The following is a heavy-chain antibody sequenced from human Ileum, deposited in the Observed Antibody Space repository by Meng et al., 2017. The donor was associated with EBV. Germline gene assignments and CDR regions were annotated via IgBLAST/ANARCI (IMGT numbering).Heavy chain of an antibody. D-gene: IGHD2-21*02. CDR2: IYHTGST. CDR1: GGSITSYSYY. Sequence: HLQCQEPDPGLVKPSDTLSLTCSVAGGSITSYSYYWGWIRQPPGKGLEWIATIYHTGSTYYNPSLKSRVTISVDTSKNEFSLKVTSVAAADTALYYCARRDTAWFDPWGRGTLVTVSS. V-gene: IGHV4-39*01. CDR3: ARRDTAWFDP. J-gene: IGHJ5*02.